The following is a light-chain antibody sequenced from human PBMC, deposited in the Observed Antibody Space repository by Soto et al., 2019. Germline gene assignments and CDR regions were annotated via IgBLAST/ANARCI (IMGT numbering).Light chain of an antibody. CDR1: QSLNSL. J-gene: IGKJ1*01. V-gene: IGKV1-5*01. Sequence: IQMTQSPSTLSASVGDRVTITCRASQSLNSLLAWYQQKPGRAPKLLIYDASTLESGVPSRFSGSGSGTEFTLTISSLQTDDFATYYCQQYNSYSSWTLGQGTKVDIK. CDR2: DAS. CDR3: QQYNSYSSWT.